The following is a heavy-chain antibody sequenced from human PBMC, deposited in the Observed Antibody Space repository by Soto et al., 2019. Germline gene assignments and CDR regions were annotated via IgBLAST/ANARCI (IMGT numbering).Heavy chain of an antibody. J-gene: IGHJ6*02. CDR2: IIPIFGTA. CDR3: ARAYRIVGAIHYYYGMVV. CDR1: GGTFSSYA. D-gene: IGHD1-26*01. V-gene: IGHV1-69*01. Sequence: QVQLVQSGAEVKKPGSSVKVSCKASGGTFSSYAISWVRQAPGQGLEWMGGIIPIFGTANYAQKFQGRVTITADESTSTAYMELSSLRSEDTAVYYCARAYRIVGAIHYYYGMVVWGQGTTVTVSS.